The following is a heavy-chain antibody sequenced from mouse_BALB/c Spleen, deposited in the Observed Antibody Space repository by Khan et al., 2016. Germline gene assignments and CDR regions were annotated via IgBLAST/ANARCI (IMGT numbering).Heavy chain of an antibody. CDR2: IYPGSDNT. J-gene: IGHJ2*01. D-gene: IGHD2-1*01. CDR3: ARGGGNSGY. V-gene: IGHV1-76*01. CDR1: GYTFTDYY. Sequence: QVQLKESGAELARPGASVKLSCKASGYTFTDYYINWVKQRTGQGLEWIGEIYPGSDNTYYNERFKGKATLTTDKSSSTAYMQLSSLTSEDSAVYFCARGGGNSGYWGQGTTLTVSS.